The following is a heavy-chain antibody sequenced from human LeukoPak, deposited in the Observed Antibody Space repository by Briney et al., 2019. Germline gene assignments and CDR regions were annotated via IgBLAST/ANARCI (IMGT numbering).Heavy chain of an antibody. Sequence: PGGSLRLSCAASGFTFSSYGMSWVRQAPGKGLEWVSSISSSRSYIYYADSVKGRITISRDNAKNSLYLQMNSLRAEDTAVYYCARMYYDFWSGYFHYYYYYMDVWGKGTTVTVSS. CDR1: GFTFSSYG. CDR2: ISSSRSYI. J-gene: IGHJ6*03. CDR3: ARMYYDFWSGYFHYYYYYMDV. D-gene: IGHD3-3*01. V-gene: IGHV3-21*01.